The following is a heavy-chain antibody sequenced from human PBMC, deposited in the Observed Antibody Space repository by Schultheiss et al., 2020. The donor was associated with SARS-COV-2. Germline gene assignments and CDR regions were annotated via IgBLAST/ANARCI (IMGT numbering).Heavy chain of an antibody. CDR1: GGSISSYY. D-gene: IGHD1-7*01. J-gene: IGHJ6*02. CDR3: ARGITGTTQGYYYGMDV. Sequence: SETLSLTCTVSGGSISSYYWSWIRQPPGKGLEWIGYIYYSGSTNYNPSLKSRVTISVDTSKNQFSLKLSSVTAADTAVYYCARGITGTTQGYYYGMDVWGQGTTVTVSS. V-gene: IGHV4-59*01. CDR2: IYYSGST.